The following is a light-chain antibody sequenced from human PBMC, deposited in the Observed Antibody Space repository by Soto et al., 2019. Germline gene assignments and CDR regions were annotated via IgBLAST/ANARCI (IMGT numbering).Light chain of an antibody. CDR3: MQGLQPPPA. CDR2: LGS. CDR1: QSLLHSNGYNY. V-gene: IGKV2-28*01. J-gene: IGKJ2*01. Sequence: DIVMTQSPVSLPVTPGEPASISCRSSQSLLHSNGYNYLDWYVQKPGQSPQLLIYLGSNRATGVPDRFSGSGSGTDFTLKISRVEAEDVGVYYCMQGLQPPPAFGQGTKLEIK.